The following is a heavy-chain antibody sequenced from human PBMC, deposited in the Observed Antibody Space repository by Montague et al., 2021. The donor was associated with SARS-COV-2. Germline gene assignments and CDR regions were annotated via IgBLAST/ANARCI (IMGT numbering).Heavy chain of an antibody. CDR3: ARDDPYCTNGVCYTGNWFDP. V-gene: IGHV6-1*01. J-gene: IGHJ5*02. D-gene: IGHD2-8*01. CDR1: GDRVSSNSAA. Sequence: SVISGDRVSSNSAAWNWIRQSPSRGLEWLGRTYYRSKWYNDYAVSVKSRITINPDTSKNQFSLQLNSVTPEDTAVYYCARDDPYCTNGVCYTGNWFDPWGQGTLVTVSS. CDR2: TYYRSKWYN.